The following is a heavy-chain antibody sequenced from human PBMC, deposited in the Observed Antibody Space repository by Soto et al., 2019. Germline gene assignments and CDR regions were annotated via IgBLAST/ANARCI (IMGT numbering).Heavy chain of an antibody. CDR1: GFTFSSYA. D-gene: IGHD3-3*01. J-gene: IGHJ4*02. CDR3: AKVGFGVVQPDVQHNDY. Sequence: GGSLRLSCAASGFTFSSYAMSWVRQAPGKGLEWVSAISGSGGSTYYADSVKGRFTISRDNSKNTLYLQMNSLRAEDTAVYYCAKVGFGVVQPDVQHNDYWCQGPLVTVSS. V-gene: IGHV3-23*01. CDR2: ISGSGGST.